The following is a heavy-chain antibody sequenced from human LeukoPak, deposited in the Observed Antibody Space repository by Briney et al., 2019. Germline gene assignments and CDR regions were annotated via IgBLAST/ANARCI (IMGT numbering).Heavy chain of an antibody. V-gene: IGHV1-2*02. J-gene: IGHJ4*02. CDR2: INPNSGGT. Sequence: ASVKISCKASGYTFNRYGFSWVRQAPGQGLEWMGWINPNSGGTNYAQKFQGRVTMTRDTSISTAYMELSRLRTDDTAVYYCARRGYDSSGYVFFDYWGQGTLVTVSS. CDR1: GYTFNRYG. D-gene: IGHD3-22*01. CDR3: ARRGYDSSGYVFFDY.